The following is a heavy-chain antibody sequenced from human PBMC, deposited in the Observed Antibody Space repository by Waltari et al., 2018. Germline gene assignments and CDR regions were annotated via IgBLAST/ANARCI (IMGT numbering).Heavy chain of an antibody. J-gene: IGHJ4*02. CDR3: ARNLGFGGLIGPFEH. Sequence: QVQLQESGPGLVKPSETLSLNCTVSGGSIRSSSWSWIRQSPGKGLEWIGCIHYTGSTNYNPSLKSRLTISLDTSKDQFSLKLSSVTAADTAMYYCARNLGFGGLIGPFEHWGQGTLVTVSS. D-gene: IGHD3-16*01. CDR2: IHYTGST. CDR1: GGSIRSSS. V-gene: IGHV4-59*12.